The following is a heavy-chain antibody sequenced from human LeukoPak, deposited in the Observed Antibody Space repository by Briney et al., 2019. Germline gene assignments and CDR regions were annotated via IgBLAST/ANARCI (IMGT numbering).Heavy chain of an antibody. CDR3: AKDFSGSYYRGSFDY. J-gene: IGHJ4*02. D-gene: IGHD3-10*01. CDR1: GFSFSNYA. Sequence: SGGSLRLSCAASGFSFSNYAMSWVRQAPGQGLEWVSGISWNSGSIGYADSVKGRFTISRDNAKNSLYLQMNSLRAEDTALYYCAKDFSGSYYRGSFDYWGQGTLVTVSS. V-gene: IGHV3-9*01. CDR2: ISWNSGSI.